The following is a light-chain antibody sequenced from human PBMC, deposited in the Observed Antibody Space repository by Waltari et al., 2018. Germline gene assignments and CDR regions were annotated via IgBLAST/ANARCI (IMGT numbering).Light chain of an antibody. CDR1: QTVRTTY. CDR3: QKYDIAPRT. V-gene: IGKV3-20*01. Sequence: EIVLTQSPGTLSLSPGERATLSCRASQTVRTTYLAWYQQKPSQAPTLPIYGASSRATGIHDRFSASGSGTDVSLSISSLGPEDFAVYDCQKYDIAPRTFGGGTKVEIK. J-gene: IGKJ4*01. CDR2: GAS.